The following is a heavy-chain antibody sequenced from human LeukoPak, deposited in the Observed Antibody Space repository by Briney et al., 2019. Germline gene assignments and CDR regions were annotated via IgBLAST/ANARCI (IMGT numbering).Heavy chain of an antibody. J-gene: IGHJ4*02. D-gene: IGHD5-12*01. Sequence: SETLSLTCTVSGGSISTYYWSWIREPPGKGLEWIGYIYYSGSTNYNPSLESRVTISVDTSKNQFSLRLTSVTAADTAVYYCARGRGHIPFDYWGQGTLVTVSS. CDR1: GGSISTYY. CDR2: IYYSGST. V-gene: IGHV4-59*01. CDR3: ARGRGHIPFDY.